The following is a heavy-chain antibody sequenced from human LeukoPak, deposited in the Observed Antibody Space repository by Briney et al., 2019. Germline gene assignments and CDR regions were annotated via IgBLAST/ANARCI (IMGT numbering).Heavy chain of an antibody. CDR1: GGSISNHY. V-gene: IGHV4-59*11. J-gene: IGHJ4*02. D-gene: IGHD6-19*01. CDR3: ARYTTVAAFDY. CDR2: NYYSGTT. Sequence: SETLSLTCPVSGGSISNHYWSWIRQPPGKALEWIGYNYYSGTTNSNPSLKSRVTISVDKSKNQFSLNLSSVTPADTAVYYCARYTTVAAFDYWGQGTLVTVSS.